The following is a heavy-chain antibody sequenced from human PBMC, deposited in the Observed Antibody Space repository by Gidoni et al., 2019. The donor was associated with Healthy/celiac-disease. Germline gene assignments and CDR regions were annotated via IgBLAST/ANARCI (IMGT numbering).Heavy chain of an antibody. D-gene: IGHD3-22*01. CDR1: GFTFISYS. Sequence: EVQLLESGGGLVQPGVSLRLSCSASGFTFISYSMNWVRQAPGKGLEWVSYISSSSSTIYYADAVKGRFTISRDNAKNSLYLQMNSLRDEDTAVYYCARETNTDYDSSGYYSWGQGTLVTVSS. CDR2: ISSSSSTI. V-gene: IGHV3-48*02. CDR3: ARETNTDYDSSGYYS. J-gene: IGHJ4*02.